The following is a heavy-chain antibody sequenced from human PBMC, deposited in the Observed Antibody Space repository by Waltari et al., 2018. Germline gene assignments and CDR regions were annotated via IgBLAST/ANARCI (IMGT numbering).Heavy chain of an antibody. D-gene: IGHD6-19*01. V-gene: IGHV3-30*01. CDR1: GFTLRQVP. CDR2: KGHDNHDN. CDR3: AREVGSSGHAGYFGY. Sequence: QEQLVESGGGVVQPGTSLRLSCAASGFTLRQVPMHWVRQAPGKGVEWLAVKGHDNHDNQYADSARGRFTVSRDNSKNTLYLQMNSLTVGDTAVYYCAREVGSSGHAGYFGYWGQGTLVTVSS. J-gene: IGHJ4*02.